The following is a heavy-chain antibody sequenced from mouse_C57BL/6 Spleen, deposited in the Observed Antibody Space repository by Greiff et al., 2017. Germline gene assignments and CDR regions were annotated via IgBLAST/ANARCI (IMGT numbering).Heavy chain of an antibody. CDR3: ARGDYDGGYAMDY. CDR2: ISYSGST. D-gene: IGHD2-4*01. Sequence: EVKLVESGPGLAKPSQTLSLTCSVTGYSITSDYWNWIRKFPGNKLEYMGYISYSGSTYYNPSLKSRISITRDTSKNQYYLQLNSVTTEDTATYYCARGDYDGGYAMDYWGQGTSVTVSS. CDR1: GYSITSDY. J-gene: IGHJ4*01. V-gene: IGHV3-8*01.